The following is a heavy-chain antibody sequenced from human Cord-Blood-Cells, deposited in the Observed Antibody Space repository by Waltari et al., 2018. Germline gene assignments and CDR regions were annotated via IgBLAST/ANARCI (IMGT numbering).Heavy chain of an antibody. CDR2: SKHRGST. V-gene: IGHV4-34*01. CDR1: GGSFSGYS. J-gene: IGHJ5*02. CDR3: ASRDEVDCSSTSCPHWFDP. Sequence: QVQLQQWGAGLLKPSETLSLTCAVYGGSFSGYSWSWIRQPPGRGLEVIGESKHRGSTNYHPSLKSRVTISVDTSKNQFSLQLSSVTAADTAVYDCASRDEVDCSSTSCPHWFDPWGQGTLVTVSS. D-gene: IGHD2-2*01.